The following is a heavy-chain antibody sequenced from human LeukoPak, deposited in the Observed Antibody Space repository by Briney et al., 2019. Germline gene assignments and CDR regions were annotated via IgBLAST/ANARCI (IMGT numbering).Heavy chain of an antibody. Sequence: ASVKVSCKASGYTFTGYYMHWVRQAPGQGLEWMGWINPNSGGTNYAQKFQGRVTMTRDTSISTAYMELSRLRSDDTAVYYCAREGSGYDSNERCNWFDPWGQGTLVTVSS. V-gene: IGHV1-2*02. CDR1: GYTFTGYY. CDR3: AREGSGYDSNERCNWFDP. D-gene: IGHD5-12*01. J-gene: IGHJ5*02. CDR2: INPNSGGT.